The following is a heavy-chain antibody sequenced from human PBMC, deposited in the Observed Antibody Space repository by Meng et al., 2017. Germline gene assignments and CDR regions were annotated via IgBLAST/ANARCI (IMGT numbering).Heavy chain of an antibody. CDR3: AKAVVVPAAMYYFDY. Sequence: GESLKISCAASGFTVSSNYMSWVRQAPGKGLEWVSVIYSGGSTYYADSVKGRFTISRDNSKNTLYLQMNSLRAEDTAVYYCAKAVVVPAAMYYFDYWGQGTLVTVSS. D-gene: IGHD2-2*01. J-gene: IGHJ4*02. V-gene: IGHV3-53*01. CDR2: IYSGGST. CDR1: GFTVSSNY.